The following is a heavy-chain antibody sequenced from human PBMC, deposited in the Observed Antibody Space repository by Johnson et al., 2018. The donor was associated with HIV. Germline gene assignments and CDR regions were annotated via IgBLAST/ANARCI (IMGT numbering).Heavy chain of an antibody. V-gene: IGHV3-NL1*01. CDR1: GFTFSSYA. D-gene: IGHD3-10*01. J-gene: IGHJ3*01. Sequence: QVQLVESGGGVVQPGRSLRLSCAASGFTFSSYAMHWVRQAPGKGLEWVSLIYSGGSTYYADSVKGRFTISRDNSKNTLYLQMNSLRAEDTAVYYCARGGLLWFGHPADWGQGTMVTVSS. CDR2: IYSGGST. CDR3: ARGGLLWFGHPAD.